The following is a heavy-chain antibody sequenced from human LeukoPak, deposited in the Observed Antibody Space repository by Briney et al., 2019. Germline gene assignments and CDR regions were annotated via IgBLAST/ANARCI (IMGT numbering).Heavy chain of an antibody. D-gene: IGHD5-18*01. J-gene: IGHJ4*02. CDR1: GYTFTSYG. V-gene: IGHV1-18*01. CDR3: ASGPYSYGQSVCGY. Sequence: ASVKVSCKASGYTFTSYGISWVRQAPGQGLEWMGWISAYNGNTNYAQKLQGRVTMTTDTSTSTAYMELRSLRSDDTAVYYCASGPYSYGQSVCGYWGQGTLVTVSS. CDR2: ISAYNGNT.